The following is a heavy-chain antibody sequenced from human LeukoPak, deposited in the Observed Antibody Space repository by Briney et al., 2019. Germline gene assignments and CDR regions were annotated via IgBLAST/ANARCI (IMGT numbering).Heavy chain of an antibody. J-gene: IGHJ4*02. CDR3: VTNGTVTVAGTKFNYFDN. CDR2: IYHSGST. D-gene: IGHD6-19*01. Sequence: PSEPLSLTCTVSVGPIRMSTYYWGSVRQPPGKGLEWVVSIYHSGSTHYTPFLRSRVTMSVDTSKNQFTLKVTAVTAADTAVYYCVTNGTVTVAGTKFNYFDNWGQGALVTVSS. V-gene: IGHV4-39*01. CDR1: VGPIRMSTYY.